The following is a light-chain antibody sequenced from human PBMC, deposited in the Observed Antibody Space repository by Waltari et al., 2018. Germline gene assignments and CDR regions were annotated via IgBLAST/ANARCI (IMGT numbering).Light chain of an antibody. CDR1: QSISNK. J-gene: IGKJ1*01. CDR3: QQYNNWPRT. CDR2: GAS. V-gene: IGKV3-15*01. Sequence: EIVMTQSPATLSVSPGERATLSCRASQSISNKLAWYQQKPGQAPRLLIYGASTRATGMPARFSGSGSGTEFTLTISSLQSEDFAVYYCQQYNNWPRTFGQGTKVEIK.